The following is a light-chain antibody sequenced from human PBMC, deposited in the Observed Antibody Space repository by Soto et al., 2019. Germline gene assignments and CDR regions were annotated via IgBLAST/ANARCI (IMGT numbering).Light chain of an antibody. J-gene: IGKJ1*01. CDR1: QSISNW. V-gene: IGKV1-5*03. CDR3: QQYNSYPWT. CDR2: KAS. Sequence: DIQMTQSPSTLSASVGDRVTITCRASQSISNWLAWYQQKPGKAPKLLIYKASSLESGVPSRFSGSGSGTDFTLTISSLQPDDFASYYCQQYNSYPWTFGHGTKVEIK.